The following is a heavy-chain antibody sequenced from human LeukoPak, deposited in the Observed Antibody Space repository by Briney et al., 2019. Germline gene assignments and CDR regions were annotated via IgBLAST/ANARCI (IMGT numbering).Heavy chain of an antibody. CDR1: GFTFSSYG. Sequence: GGSLRLSCAASGFTFSSYGMHWVRQAPGKGLEWVAFIRYDGSNKYYADSVKGRFTISRDSSKNTLYLQMNSLRAEDTAVYYCAKDRWVGAPTYYFDYWGQGILVTVSS. CDR2: IRYDGSNK. D-gene: IGHD1-26*01. V-gene: IGHV3-30*02. J-gene: IGHJ4*02. CDR3: AKDRWVGAPTYYFDY.